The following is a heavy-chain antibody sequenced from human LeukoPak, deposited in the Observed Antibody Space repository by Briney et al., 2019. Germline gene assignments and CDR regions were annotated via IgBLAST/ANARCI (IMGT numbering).Heavy chain of an antibody. CDR3: ARGLIVATYYFDY. J-gene: IGHJ4*02. D-gene: IGHD5-12*01. CDR1: GFTFSTSW. V-gene: IGHV3-48*01. Sequence: GGSLRLSCAASGFTFSTSWMHWVRQAPGKGLEWVSYISSSSSTIYYADSVKGRFTISRDNAKNSLYLQMNSLRAEDTAVYYCARGLIVATYYFDYWGQGTLVTVSS. CDR2: ISSSSSTI.